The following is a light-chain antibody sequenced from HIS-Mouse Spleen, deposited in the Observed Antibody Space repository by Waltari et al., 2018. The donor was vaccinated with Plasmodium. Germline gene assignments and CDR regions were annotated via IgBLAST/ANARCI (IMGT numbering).Light chain of an antibody. Sequence: DVVMTQSPLSLPVTLGQPASISCRSSQSLVHSYGNTYLNWFQQRPGQSPMRLIYKVSNRDSWVPDRFSGSGSGTDFTLKISRVEAEDVGVYYCMQGTHWPWTFGQGTKVEIK. CDR2: KVS. CDR3: MQGTHWPWT. CDR1: QSLVHSYGNTY. J-gene: IGKJ1*01. V-gene: IGKV2-30*02.